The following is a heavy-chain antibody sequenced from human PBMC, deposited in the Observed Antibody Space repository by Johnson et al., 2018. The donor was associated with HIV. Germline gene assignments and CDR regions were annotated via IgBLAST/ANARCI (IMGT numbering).Heavy chain of an antibody. D-gene: IGHD2-8*02. CDR1: GFTFSSYW. Sequence: VQLVESGGGVVRPGGSLRLSCAASGFTFSSYWMSWVRQAPGKGLEWVSAISGSGGSTYYADSVKGRFTISRDNSKNTLYLQMNSLRAEDTAVYYCAKDPIVLVVYAISAFDIWGQGTMVTVSS. CDR2: ISGSGGST. V-gene: IGHV3-23*04. CDR3: AKDPIVLVVYAISAFDI. J-gene: IGHJ3*02.